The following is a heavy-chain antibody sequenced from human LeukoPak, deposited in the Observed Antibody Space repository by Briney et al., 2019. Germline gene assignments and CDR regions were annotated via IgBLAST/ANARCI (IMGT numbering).Heavy chain of an antibody. J-gene: IGHJ4*02. CDR3: AKAVGYYDSSGQLRLFDY. CDR1: GFTFSSYW. Sequence: PGGSLRLSCVASGFTFSSYWMHWVRQDPRKGLEWVSAISGSGGSTYYADSVKGRFTISRDNSKNTLYLQMNSLRAEDTAVYYCAKAVGYYDSSGQLRLFDYWGQGTLVTVSS. CDR2: ISGSGGST. V-gene: IGHV3-23*01. D-gene: IGHD3-22*01.